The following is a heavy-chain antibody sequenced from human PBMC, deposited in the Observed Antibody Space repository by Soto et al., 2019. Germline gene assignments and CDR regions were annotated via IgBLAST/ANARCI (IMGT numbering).Heavy chain of an antibody. CDR2: INAGNGNT. CDR3: ARAVAVPADFDY. D-gene: IGHD6-19*01. CDR1: GYTFTGYA. J-gene: IGHJ4*02. V-gene: IGHV1-3*05. Sequence: QVQLVQSGAEEKKPGASVKVSCKASGYTFTGYAMHWVRQAPGQRLEWMGWINAGNGNTKYSQKFQGRVTITRDTSASPAYMELSSLRSEDTAVYYCARAVAVPADFDYWGQVTLVTVSS.